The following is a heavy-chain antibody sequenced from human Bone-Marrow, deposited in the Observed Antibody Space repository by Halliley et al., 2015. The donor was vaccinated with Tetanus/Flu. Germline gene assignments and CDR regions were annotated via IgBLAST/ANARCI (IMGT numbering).Heavy chain of an antibody. CDR2: IYPDDSET. D-gene: IGHD6-19*01. V-gene: IGHV5-51*03. CDR1: GYNFVNNW. J-gene: IGHJ4*02. Sequence: QLVQSGAEVRQPGESLKISCASYGYNFVNNWIAWVRQVPGKGLEWMGIIYPDDSETIYSPSFQGRVTISTDKSTSATYLHWSSLKAAVPSIYYCAKRRAGGWYFDFWGQGTLVTVSS. CDR3: AKRRAGGWYFDF.